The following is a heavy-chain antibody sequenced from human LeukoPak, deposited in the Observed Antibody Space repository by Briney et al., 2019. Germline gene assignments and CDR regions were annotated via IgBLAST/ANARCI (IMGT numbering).Heavy chain of an antibody. CDR2: IIPIFGTA. D-gene: IGHD2-15*01. J-gene: IGHJ6*03. V-gene: IGHV1-69*05. CDR1: GGTFSSYA. Sequence: GASVKVSCKASGGTFSSYAISWVRQAPGQGLEWMGGIIPIFGTANYAQKFQGRVTITTDESTSTAYMELSSLRSEATAVYYCARGSPVWSGGSCYFPHYYYHYMDVWGKGTTVTVSS. CDR3: ARGSPVWSGGSCYFPHYYYHYMDV.